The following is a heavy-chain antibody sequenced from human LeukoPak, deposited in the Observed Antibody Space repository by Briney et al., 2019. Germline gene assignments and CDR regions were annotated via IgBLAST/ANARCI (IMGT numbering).Heavy chain of an antibody. Sequence: PGGSLRLSCTVSGFTFSTHWMRWVRQAPGKGLEWVSAISGSGGSTYYADSVKGRFTISRDNSKNTLYLQMNSLRAEDTAVYYCAKDPFGHYGMDVWGQGTTVTVSS. D-gene: IGHD3-16*01. CDR2: ISGSGGST. CDR3: AKDPFGHYGMDV. V-gene: IGHV3-23*01. J-gene: IGHJ6*02. CDR1: GFTFSTHW.